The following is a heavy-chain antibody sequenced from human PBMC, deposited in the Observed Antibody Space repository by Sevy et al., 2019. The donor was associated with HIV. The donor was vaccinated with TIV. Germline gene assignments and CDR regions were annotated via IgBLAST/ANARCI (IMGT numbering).Heavy chain of an antibody. CDR1: GGSVSSDNYY. J-gene: IGHJ5*02. D-gene: IGHD1-26*01. Sequence: SETLSLTCTVSGGSVSSDNYYWSWIRQPPGKGLEWIGNIYYSGSTNYNPSLKSRVTISVDTSKNQFSLKLSFVTAADTAVYYCARDHSRSYYDCWFDPWGQGTLVTVSS. V-gene: IGHV4-61*01. CDR3: ARDHSRSYYDCWFDP. CDR2: IYYSGST.